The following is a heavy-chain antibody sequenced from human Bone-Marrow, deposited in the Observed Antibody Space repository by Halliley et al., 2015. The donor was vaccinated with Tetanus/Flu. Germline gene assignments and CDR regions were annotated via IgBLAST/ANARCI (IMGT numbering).Heavy chain of an antibody. CDR2: GSA. CDR3: ARVLLGYCRGGDCYASNGLDV. Sequence: GSAYYNPSLKSRVSISQDTSKNEFSLRLTSVTAADTAVYYCARVLLGYCRGGDCYASNGLDVWGQGTTVTVSS. V-gene: IGHV4-30-2*05. J-gene: IGHJ6*02. D-gene: IGHD2-15*01.